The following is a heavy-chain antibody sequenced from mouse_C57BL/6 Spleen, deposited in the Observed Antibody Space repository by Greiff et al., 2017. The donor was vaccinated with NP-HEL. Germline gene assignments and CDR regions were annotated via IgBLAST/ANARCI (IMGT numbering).Heavy chain of an antibody. J-gene: IGHJ1*03. CDR3: ARDGGITTVTDFDV. Sequence: EVQLKESGPGLVKPSQSLSLTCSVTGYSITSGYYWNWIRQFPGNKLEWMGYISYDGSNNYNPSLKNRISITRDTSKNQFFLKLNSVTTEDTATYYCARDGGITTVTDFDVWGTGTTVTVSS. CDR1: GYSITSGYY. V-gene: IGHV3-6*01. CDR2: ISYDGSN. D-gene: IGHD1-1*01.